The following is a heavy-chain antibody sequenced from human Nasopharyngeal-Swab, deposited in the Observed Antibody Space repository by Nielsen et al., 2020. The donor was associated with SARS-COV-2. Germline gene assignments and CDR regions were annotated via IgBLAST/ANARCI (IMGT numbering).Heavy chain of an antibody. CDR1: GYTFTSYY. D-gene: IGHD3-3*01. CDR2: INPNDGST. V-gene: IGHV1-46*01. CDR3: ARGDTIFGVVMDGMDV. J-gene: IGHJ6*02. Sequence: ASVKVSCKASGYTFTSYYMHWVRQAPGQGLEWMGIINPNDGSTSDAQKFQGRVSMTRDTPTSTVYMELSSLRSEDTAVYYCARGDTIFGVVMDGMDVWGQGTTVTVSS.